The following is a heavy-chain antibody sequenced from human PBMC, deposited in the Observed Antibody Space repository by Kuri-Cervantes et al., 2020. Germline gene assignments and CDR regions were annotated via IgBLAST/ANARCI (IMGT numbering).Heavy chain of an antibody. V-gene: IGHV3-66*02. J-gene: IGHJ4*02. D-gene: IGHD3-22*01. CDR2: IYSGGST. CDR3: ARDYYDSSGHSY. CDR1: GFTVSSNY. Sequence: GGSLRLSCAASGFTVSSNYMSWVRQAPGKGLEWVSVIYSGGSTYYADSVKGRFIISRDNSKNTLYLQMNSLRAEDTAVYYCARDYYDSSGHSYWGQGTLVTVSS.